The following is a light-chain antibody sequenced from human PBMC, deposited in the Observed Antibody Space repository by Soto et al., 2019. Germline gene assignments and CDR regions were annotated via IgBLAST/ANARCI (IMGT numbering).Light chain of an antibody. Sequence: EIVLTQSPGTLSLSPGERATLSCRASQSVSSSYLAWYQQKPGQAPRLLIYGASSRATGIPDRFSGSGSGTDFSLTIRRLETEDFAVYYCQQYGSSTLLGQGPKLEIK. V-gene: IGKV3-20*01. CDR1: QSVSSSY. J-gene: IGKJ2*01. CDR2: GAS. CDR3: QQYGSSTL.